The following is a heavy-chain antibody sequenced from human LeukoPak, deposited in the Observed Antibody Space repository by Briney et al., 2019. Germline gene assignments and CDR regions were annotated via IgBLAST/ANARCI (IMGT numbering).Heavy chain of an antibody. CDR1: GYTFTGYY. CDR2: INPNSGGT. Sequence: ASVKVSCKASGYTFTGYYMHWMRQAPGQGLEWMGRINPNSGGTNYAQKFQGRVTMTRDTSISTAYMELSRLRSDDTAVYYCARDYSEVGYFDYWGQGTLVTVSS. CDR3: ARDYSEVGYFDY. V-gene: IGHV1-2*06. J-gene: IGHJ4*02. D-gene: IGHD1-26*01.